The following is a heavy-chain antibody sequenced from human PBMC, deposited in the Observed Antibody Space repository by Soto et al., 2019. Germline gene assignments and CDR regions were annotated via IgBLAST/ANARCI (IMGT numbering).Heavy chain of an antibody. CDR1: GGSISSGDYY. CDR2: IYYRGST. D-gene: IGHD6-6*01. CDR3: ARDVLYSTSRIDS. J-gene: IGHJ4*02. Sequence: QVQLQESGPGLVKPSQTLSLTCTVSGGSISSGDYYWSWIRQPPGKGLEWIGYIYYRGSTYYTRSQGCRGTMSVDTSKNQFSLKLSSVAAADSAVYYCARDVLYSTSRIDSWGQGTLVTVSS. V-gene: IGHV4-30-4*01.